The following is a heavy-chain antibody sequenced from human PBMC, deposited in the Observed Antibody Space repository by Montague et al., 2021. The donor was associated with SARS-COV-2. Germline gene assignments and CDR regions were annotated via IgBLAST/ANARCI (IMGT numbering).Heavy chain of an antibody. V-gene: IGHV6-1*01. D-gene: IGHD2-2*01. J-gene: IGHJ4*02. CDR3: ARIPVGSKYYFDF. CDR1: GDSVSSNIAT. Sequence: CAISGDSVSSNIATWNWIRQSPSRGLEWLGRTYYRSKWYNDYAESVKSRITIDPDTSKHQLSLHLNSVTPADTAVYYCARIPVGSKYYFDFWGQGTLVTVSS. CDR2: TYYRSKWYN.